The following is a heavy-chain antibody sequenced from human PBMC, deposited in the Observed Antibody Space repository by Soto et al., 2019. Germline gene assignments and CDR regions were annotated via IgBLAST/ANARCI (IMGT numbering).Heavy chain of an antibody. CDR1: GGSISSYY. J-gene: IGHJ4*02. CDR3: ARGNYYDSSGYFDY. V-gene: IGHV4-59*01. CDR2: IYYSGST. Sequence: QVQLQESGPGLVKPSETLSLTCTVSGGSISSYYWSWIRQPPGKGLEWIGYIYYSGSTNYNPSLKSRVTISVDTSKNPFSLKLSSVTAADTAVYYCARGNYYDSSGYFDYWGQGTLVTVSS. D-gene: IGHD3-22*01.